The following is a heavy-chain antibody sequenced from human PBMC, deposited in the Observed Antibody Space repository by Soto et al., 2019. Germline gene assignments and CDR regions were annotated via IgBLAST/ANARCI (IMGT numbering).Heavy chain of an antibody. CDR3: AGELDSQGLFDY. CDR2: ISHTGST. CDR1: DNPILGYY. J-gene: IGHJ4*02. V-gene: IGHV4-59*01. D-gene: IGHD1-1*01. Sequence: PSGTQSNTCIFSDNPILGYYWSWIRQSPGKALEWIAYISHTGSTKYNPSLRSRVTLSLDMSKKQISLKLSSVTAADTAVYFCAGELDSQGLFDYWGPGTLVTVSS.